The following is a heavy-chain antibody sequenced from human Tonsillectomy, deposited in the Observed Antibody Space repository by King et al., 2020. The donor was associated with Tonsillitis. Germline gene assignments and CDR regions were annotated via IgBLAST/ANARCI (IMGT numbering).Heavy chain of an antibody. V-gene: IGHV3-72*01. CDR3: GTRVRQQPPAYDDMDV. Sequence: VQLVESGGGLVQPGGSLRLSCVASGFSLSDHNLDWVRQAPGKGLEWVGRIRNKVKSYSTEYAASVKDRFTISRDDSKNSLYLQMNSLKTEDTAVYHCGTRVRQQPPAYDDMDVWGQGTTVTVSS. D-gene: IGHD5-18*01. CDR2: IRNKVKSYST. CDR1: GFSLSDHN. J-gene: IGHJ6*02.